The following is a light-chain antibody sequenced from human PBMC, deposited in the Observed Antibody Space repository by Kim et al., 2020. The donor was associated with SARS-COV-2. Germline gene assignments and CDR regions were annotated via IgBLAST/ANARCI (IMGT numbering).Light chain of an antibody. Sequence: DIQLTQSPSSLSASVGDRVTITCRASQGLSYDLAWYQQKSGKVPKVLITGTSILQSGVPSRFSGSGSGTDFTLTINSLQPEDVATYYCQKYYSDPTFGQGTKVDIK. J-gene: IGKJ1*01. CDR3: QKYYSDPT. CDR1: QGLSYD. V-gene: IGKV1-27*01. CDR2: GTS.